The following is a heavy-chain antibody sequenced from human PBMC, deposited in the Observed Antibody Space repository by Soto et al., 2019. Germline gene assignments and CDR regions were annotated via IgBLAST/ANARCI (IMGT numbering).Heavy chain of an antibody. CDR1: GGTFSSYA. Sequence: SVKVSCKASGGTFSSYAISWVRQAPGQGLEWMGGIIPIFGTANYAQKFQGRVTITADKSTSTAYMELSSLRSEDTAVYYCARGYCSSTSCYSGSYWGQGTLVTVSS. J-gene: IGHJ4*02. D-gene: IGHD2-2*01. CDR3: ARGYCSSTSCYSGSY. V-gene: IGHV1-69*06. CDR2: IIPIFGTA.